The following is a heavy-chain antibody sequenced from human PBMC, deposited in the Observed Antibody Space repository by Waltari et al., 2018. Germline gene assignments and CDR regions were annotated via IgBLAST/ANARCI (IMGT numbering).Heavy chain of an antibody. Sequence: QLQLQESGPGLVKPSETLSLTCTFSGGSISGGNQFWDWIRQPPGEGLEWVGSISGSGGTRYNPSLRSRVTMSVDTSKKDQFSLRLSSVTAADTAVYFCARHADRGPSICGFDSWGQGTLVTVSS. D-gene: IGHD3-16*02. CDR3: ARHADRGPSICGFDS. CDR2: ISGSGGT. V-gene: IGHV4-39*01. CDR1: GGSISGGNQF. J-gene: IGHJ5*01.